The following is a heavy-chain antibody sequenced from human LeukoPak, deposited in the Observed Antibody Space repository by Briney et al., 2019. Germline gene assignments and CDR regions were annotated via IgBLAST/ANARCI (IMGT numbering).Heavy chain of an antibody. J-gene: IGHJ4*02. V-gene: IGHV1-2*06. Sequence: ASVEVSCKASGQSLTGYFIHWVRQAPGQGLEWVGRIDPNTGDTIYAQNFQGRVTVTSATSISTAYMELSRLTSDDTAVYFCARLGLHGSGTYYFFDYWGQGTLVTVSS. CDR2: IDPNTGDT. CDR3: ARLGLHGSGTYYFFDY. CDR1: GQSLTGYF. D-gene: IGHD3-10*01.